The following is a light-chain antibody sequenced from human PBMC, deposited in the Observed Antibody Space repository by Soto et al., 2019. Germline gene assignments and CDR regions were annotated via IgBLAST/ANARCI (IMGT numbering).Light chain of an antibody. J-gene: IGKJ1*01. CDR1: QTVRKNY. V-gene: IGKV3-20*01. Sequence: VLPQSPGTLSLSPGESATLSCRASQTVRKNYLAWYQQKPGQAPRLRIYDASSRATGIPDRVSGSGSGTDCTLTSSRLEPEDFAVYYCQQYGSSPETFGQGTKVDIK. CDR2: DAS. CDR3: QQYGSSPET.